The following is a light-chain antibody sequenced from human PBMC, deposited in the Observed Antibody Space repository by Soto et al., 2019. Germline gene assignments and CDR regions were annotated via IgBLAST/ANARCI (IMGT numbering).Light chain of an antibody. J-gene: IGKJ1*01. CDR3: HQYGSSPAT. V-gene: IGKV3-20*01. Sequence: EIVLTQSPGTLSLSPGERAALSCRASQSVSSNFLAWYQQKPGQAPRLLIYGASNRATAIPDRFSGSGSGTDFTLTISRLEPEDFAVYYCHQYGSSPATFGQGTKVDI. CDR2: GAS. CDR1: QSVSSNF.